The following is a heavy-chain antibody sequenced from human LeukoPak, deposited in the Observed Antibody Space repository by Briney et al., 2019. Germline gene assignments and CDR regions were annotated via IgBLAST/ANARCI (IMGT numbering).Heavy chain of an antibody. CDR2: IYYSGTT. CDR3: ARHSSAARPNFDY. J-gene: IGHJ4*02. Sequence: SETLSLTCTVSGGSISGSNYYWGWVRQPPGKGLEWIGSIYYSGTTYYNPSLKSRVTISVDTSKNQFSLEVTSMTAADTAVYYCARHSSAARPNFDYWGQGTLVTVSS. V-gene: IGHV4-39*01. CDR1: GGSISGSNYY. D-gene: IGHD6-6*01.